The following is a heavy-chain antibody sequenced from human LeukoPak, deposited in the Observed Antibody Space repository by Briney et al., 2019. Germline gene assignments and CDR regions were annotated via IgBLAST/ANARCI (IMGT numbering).Heavy chain of an antibody. J-gene: IGHJ4*02. D-gene: IGHD3-9*01. CDR3: ASMKYDILTGYYLNYFDY. CDR2: LCYSGST. V-gene: IGHV4-39*07. CDR1: GGSISSSNYC. Sequence: SETLSLICTVSGGSISSSNYCWGWIRQPPGKGLEWIGSLCYSGSTFYNPSLKSRVTLSVDTSKNQFSLKLSSVTAADTAVYYCASMKYDILTGYYLNYFDYWGQGTLVTVSS.